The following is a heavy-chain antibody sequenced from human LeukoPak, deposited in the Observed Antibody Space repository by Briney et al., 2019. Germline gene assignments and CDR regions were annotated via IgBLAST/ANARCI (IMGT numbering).Heavy chain of an antibody. CDR3: AKDPYSGSYSRDY. J-gene: IGHJ4*02. Sequence: PGGSLRLSCAASGFTFSSYAMSGVRQAPGKGLEWVSAISGSGGSTYYADSVRGRFTISRDNSKNTLYLQMNSLRAEDTAVYYCAKDPYSGSYSRDYWGQGTLVTVSS. D-gene: IGHD1-26*01. V-gene: IGHV3-23*01. CDR2: ISGSGGST. CDR1: GFTFSSYA.